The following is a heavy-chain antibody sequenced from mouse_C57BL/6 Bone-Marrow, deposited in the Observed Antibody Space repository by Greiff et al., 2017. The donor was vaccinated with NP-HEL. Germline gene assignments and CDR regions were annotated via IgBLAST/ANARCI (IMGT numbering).Heavy chain of an antibody. CDR2: IDPETGGT. D-gene: IGHD2-2*01. V-gene: IGHV1-15*01. CDR1: GYTFTDYE. CDR3: TRAGSDY. J-gene: IGHJ2*01. Sequence: VQLQQSGAELVRPGASVTLSCKASGYTFTDYEMHWVKQTPVHGLEWIGAIDPETGGTAYNQKFKGKAILTADKSSSTAYMELRSLTSGDSAVYYCTRAGSDYWGQGTTLTVSS.